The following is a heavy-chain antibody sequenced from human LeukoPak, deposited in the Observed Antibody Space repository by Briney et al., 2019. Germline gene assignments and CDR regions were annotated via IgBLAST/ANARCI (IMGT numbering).Heavy chain of an antibody. CDR1: GFTFSSYS. CDR2: ISSSSSYI. J-gene: IGHJ6*03. V-gene: IGHV3-21*01. CDR3: ARDSGFQLLSGYYYYMDV. Sequence: GGSLRLSCAASGFTFSSYSMNWVRQAPGKGLEWVSSISSSSSYIYYADSVKGRFTISRDNAKNSLYLQMNSLGAEDTAVYYCARDSGFQLLSGYYYYMDVWGKGTTVTVSS. D-gene: IGHD2-2*01.